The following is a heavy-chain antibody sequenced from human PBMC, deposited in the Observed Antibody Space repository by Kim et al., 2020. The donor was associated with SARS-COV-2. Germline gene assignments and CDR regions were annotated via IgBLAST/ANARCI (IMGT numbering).Heavy chain of an antibody. CDR1: EFTFSSYA. CDR2: ISFDGSNR. CDR3: AREVGIRIVVVGMAV. Sequence: GGSLRLSCAASEFTFSSYAMHWVRRAPGKGLEWVALISFDGSNRYYADSVRGRFTISRDNSKNMLYLQMNSLRAEDTAVYYCAREVGIRIVVVGMAVWG. J-gene: IGHJ6*02. D-gene: IGHD2-2*01. V-gene: IGHV3-30-3*01.